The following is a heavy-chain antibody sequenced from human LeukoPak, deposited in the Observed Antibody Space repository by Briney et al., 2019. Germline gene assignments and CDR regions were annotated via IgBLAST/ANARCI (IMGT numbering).Heavy chain of an antibody. CDR3: AREARDAFDI. CDR1: GFTFSSYA. J-gene: IGHJ3*02. Sequence: GGSLRLSCAASGFTFSSYAMHGVRQAPGKGLGWVAVISYDGSNKYYADSVKGRFTISRDNSKNTLYLQMNSLRAEDTAVYYCAREARDAFDIWGQGTMVTVSS. V-gene: IGHV3-30*04. CDR2: ISYDGSNK.